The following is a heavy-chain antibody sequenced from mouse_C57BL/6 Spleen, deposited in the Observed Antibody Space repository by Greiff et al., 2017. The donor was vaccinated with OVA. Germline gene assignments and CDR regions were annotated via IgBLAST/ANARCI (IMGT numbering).Heavy chain of an antibody. CDR1: GFNIKDDY. V-gene: IGHV14-4*01. CDR2: IDPENGDT. Sequence: VQLQQSGAELVRPEASVKLSCTASGFNIKDDYMHWVKQRPEQGLEWIGWIDPENGDTEYASKFQGKATITADTSSNTAYLQLSSLTSEDTAVYYCTTYPLAYWGQGTLVTVSA. J-gene: IGHJ3*01. CDR3: TTYPLAY.